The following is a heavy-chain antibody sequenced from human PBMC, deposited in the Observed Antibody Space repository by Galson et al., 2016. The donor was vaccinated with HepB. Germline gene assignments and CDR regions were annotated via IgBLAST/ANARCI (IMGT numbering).Heavy chain of an antibody. CDR1: GDSVSSNSAA. J-gene: IGHJ4*02. Sequence: CAISGDSVSSNSAAWNWFRQSTSRGLEWLGRTYYRSKWYNDYRLSLKTRININADTSRNEVSLQLKSVTLEDTAVYYCARARSRGWSDAFAYWGQGTLVTTSS. V-gene: IGHV6-1*01. CDR2: TYYRSKWYN. D-gene: IGHD6-19*01. CDR3: ARARSRGWSDAFAY.